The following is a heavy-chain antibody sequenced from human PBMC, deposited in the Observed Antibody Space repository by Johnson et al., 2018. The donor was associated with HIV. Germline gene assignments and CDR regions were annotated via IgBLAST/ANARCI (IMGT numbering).Heavy chain of an antibody. Sequence: VQLVESGGGVVRPGGSLRLSCAASGFTLDDYGMSWVRQVPGKGLEWVSGIYSGGSTYYADSVRGRFIISRDNSKDTLYLQMGSLRAEDMAVYYCAIPYFYDSGDYRWGQGTMVTVSS. V-gene: IGHV3-66*02. CDR3: AIPYFYDSGDYR. D-gene: IGHD3-22*01. J-gene: IGHJ3*01. CDR1: GFTLDDYG. CDR2: IYSGGST.